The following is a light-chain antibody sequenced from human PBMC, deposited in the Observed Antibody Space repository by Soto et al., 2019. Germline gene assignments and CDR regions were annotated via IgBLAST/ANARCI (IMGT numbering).Light chain of an antibody. Sequence: MVMTQSPATLSVSPGERVTLSCRTSQNVTSNLAWYQLKPGQTPSLLIYGTSTRAPDIPVRFSGSGSGTEFTLNITTVQSGDSAVYYCQQYDDWGFGPGTKVEIK. CDR1: QNVTSN. V-gene: IGKV3-15*01. CDR3: QQYDDWG. CDR2: GTS. J-gene: IGKJ1*01.